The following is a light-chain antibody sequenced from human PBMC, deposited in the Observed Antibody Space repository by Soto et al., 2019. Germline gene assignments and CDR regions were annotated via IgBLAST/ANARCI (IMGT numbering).Light chain of an antibody. Sequence: QSALTQPASVSGSPGQSITISCTGTSSDVGGYNFVSWYQQHPGKAPKLIISEVSNRPSGISHRFSGSKSDNTASLTISGLQAEDEADYYCSSYTSSNSVLFGGGTKLTVL. CDR1: SSDVGGYNF. J-gene: IGLJ2*01. CDR2: EVS. V-gene: IGLV2-14*01. CDR3: SSYTSSNSVL.